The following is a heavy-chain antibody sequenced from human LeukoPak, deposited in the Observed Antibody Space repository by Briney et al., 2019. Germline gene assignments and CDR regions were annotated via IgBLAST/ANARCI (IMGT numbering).Heavy chain of an antibody. J-gene: IGHJ4*02. V-gene: IGHV3-53*01. CDR3: ARGSHYDSGSNSYDY. CDR2: IYSGGST. CDR1: GFTFSNYN. Sequence: GGSLRLSCAASGFTFSNYNMNWVRQAPGKGLEWVSVIYSGGSTSYADSVKGRFTISRDNSKNTLYLQMNSLRAEDTAIYYCARGSHYDSGSNSYDYWGQGTLVTVSS. D-gene: IGHD3-10*01.